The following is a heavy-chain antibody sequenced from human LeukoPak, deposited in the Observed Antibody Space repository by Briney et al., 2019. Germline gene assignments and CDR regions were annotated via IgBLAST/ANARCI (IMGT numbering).Heavy chain of an antibody. J-gene: IGHJ3*02. V-gene: IGHV3-23*01. CDR3: ARVGSTDDAFDI. CDR2: ISGSGGST. CDR1: GFTFSSYG. D-gene: IGHD5/OR15-5a*01. Sequence: PGGSLRLSCAASGFTFSSYGMSWVRQAPGKGLEWVSAISGSGGSTYYADSVKGRFTISRDNSKNTLYLQMNSLRAEDTAVYYCARVGSTDDAFDIWGQGTMVTVSS.